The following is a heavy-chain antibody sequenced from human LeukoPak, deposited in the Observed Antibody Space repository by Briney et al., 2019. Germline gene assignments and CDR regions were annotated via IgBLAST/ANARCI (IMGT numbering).Heavy chain of an antibody. V-gene: IGHV3-11*04. Sequence: PGGSLRLSCAVSGFTFSDYYMGWIRQAPGKGLEWVSYISSGGSTISHADSVKGRFTISRDNAENSLYLQMNSLRAEDTAVYYCARDRHGDYASDYWGQGTLVTVSS. D-gene: IGHD4-17*01. CDR3: ARDRHGDYASDY. J-gene: IGHJ4*02. CDR2: ISSGGSTI. CDR1: GFTFSDYY.